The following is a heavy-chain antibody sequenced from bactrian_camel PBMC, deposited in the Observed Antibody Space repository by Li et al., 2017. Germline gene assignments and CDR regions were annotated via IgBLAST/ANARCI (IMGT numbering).Heavy chain of an antibody. CDR3: VADAGGAYCDGDLRPGYGH. CDR1: GGSLRRYC. J-gene: IGHJ4*01. CDR2: ITSDGRT. D-gene: IGHD6*01. Sequence: HVQLVESGGGSVQAGGSLTLSCAVTGGSLRRYCVAWFRQAPGNECELVATITSDGRTYYLDAVKGRFTISRDGAKNTLYLQMNNLKAEDTATYYCVADAGGAYCDGDLRPGYGHWGQGTQVTVS. V-gene: IGHV3S57*01.